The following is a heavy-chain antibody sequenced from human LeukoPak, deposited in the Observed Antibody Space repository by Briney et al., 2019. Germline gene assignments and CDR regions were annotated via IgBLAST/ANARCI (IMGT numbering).Heavy chain of an antibody. Sequence: SETPSLTCAVYGGSFSRYYWSWIRQSPGKGLEWIAEIDHRGDTNYNPSVKSRVTISVDTSKNQFSLKVRSLSAADTAVYYCARGATISETGYFDFWGQGTLVTVSS. V-gene: IGHV4-34*01. D-gene: IGHD5-24*01. CDR3: ARGATISETGYFDF. J-gene: IGHJ4*03. CDR1: GGSFSRYY. CDR2: IDHRGDT.